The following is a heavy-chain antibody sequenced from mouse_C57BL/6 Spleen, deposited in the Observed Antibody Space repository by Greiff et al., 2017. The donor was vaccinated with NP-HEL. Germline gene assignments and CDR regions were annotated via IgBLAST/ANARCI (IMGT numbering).Heavy chain of an antibody. Sequence: EVQVVESGGDLVKPGASLKLSCAASGFTFSSYGMSWVRQTPDKRLEWVATISSGGSYTYYPDSVKGRFTISRDNAKNTLYLQMSSLKSEDTAMYYCARQEDSRYFDYWGQGTTLTVSS. D-gene: IGHD1-1*01. J-gene: IGHJ2*01. CDR2: ISSGGSYT. CDR1: GFTFSSYG. CDR3: ARQEDSRYFDY. V-gene: IGHV5-6*01.